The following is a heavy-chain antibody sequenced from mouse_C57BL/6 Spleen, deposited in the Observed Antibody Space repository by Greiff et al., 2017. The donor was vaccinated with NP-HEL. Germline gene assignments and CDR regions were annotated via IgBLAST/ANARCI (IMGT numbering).Heavy chain of an antibody. CDR1: GFTFSDYY. J-gene: IGHJ4*01. CDR2: INYDGSST. V-gene: IGHV5-16*01. Sequence: EVQLVESEGGLVQPGSSMKLSCTASGFTFSDYYMAWVRQVPEKGLEWVANINYDGSSTYYLDSLKSRFIISRDNAKNILYLQMSSLKSEDTATYYCARAMIYYGNYDAMDYWGQGTSVTVSS. D-gene: IGHD2-1*01. CDR3: ARAMIYYGNYDAMDY.